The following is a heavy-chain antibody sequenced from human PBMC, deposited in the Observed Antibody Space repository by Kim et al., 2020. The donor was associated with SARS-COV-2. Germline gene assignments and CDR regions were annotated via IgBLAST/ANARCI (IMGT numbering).Heavy chain of an antibody. D-gene: IGHD3-10*01. CDR1: GCSFTSYW. Sequence: GESLKISCKGSGCSFTSYWIGWVRQMPGKGLEWMGIIYPGDSDTRYSPSFQGQVTISADKSISTAYLQWSSLKASETTMNYCARHTYYYGSGSYYPGGMDVCGQGTTVTVSS. V-gene: IGHV5-51*01. J-gene: IGHJ6*02. CDR2: IYPGDSDT. CDR3: ARHTYYYGSGSYYPGGMDV.